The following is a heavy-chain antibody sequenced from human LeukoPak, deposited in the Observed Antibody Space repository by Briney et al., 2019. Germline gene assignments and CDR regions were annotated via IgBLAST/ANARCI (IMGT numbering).Heavy chain of an antibody. J-gene: IGHJ4*02. CDR2: IISSGSTI. CDR1: GFTFSSYE. D-gene: IGHD2-2*01. Sequence: GGSLRLSCAASGFTFSSYEMDWVRQAPGKGLEWVSYIISSGSTIYYADSVKGRFTISRDNAKNSLYLQMNSLRAEDTAVYYCARVSWLLSPPDYWGQGTLVTVSS. CDR3: ARVSWLLSPPDY. V-gene: IGHV3-48*03.